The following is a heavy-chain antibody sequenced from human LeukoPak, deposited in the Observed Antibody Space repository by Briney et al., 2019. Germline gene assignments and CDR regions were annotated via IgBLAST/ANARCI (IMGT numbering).Heavy chain of an antibody. D-gene: IGHD1-14*01. V-gene: IGHV3-23*01. CDR3: AKTSASGRPYYFDY. CDR1: GFAVSTNY. J-gene: IGHJ4*02. CDR2: ISASGGST. Sequence: PGGSLRLSCAASGFAVSTNYVSWVRQAPGKGLEWVSAISASGGSTNYADSVKGRFTISRDSSKNTVYLQVNSLRTEDTAVYYCAKTSASGRPYYFDYWGQGTLVTVSS.